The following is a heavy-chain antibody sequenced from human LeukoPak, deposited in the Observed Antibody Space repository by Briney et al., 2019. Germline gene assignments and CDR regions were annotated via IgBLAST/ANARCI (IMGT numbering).Heavy chain of an antibody. CDR1: GFTFSNYV. Sequence: GGSLRLSCAASGFTFSNYVMSWVRQAPGKGLEWVSGISGGGGSTYYADSVKGRFTVSRDNSENTLYLQMNRLRADDTAVYYCAKICFYYDSSGYLHYWGQGTLVTVSS. J-gene: IGHJ4*02. CDR2: ISGGGGST. CDR3: AKICFYYDSSGYLHY. V-gene: IGHV3-23*01. D-gene: IGHD3-22*01.